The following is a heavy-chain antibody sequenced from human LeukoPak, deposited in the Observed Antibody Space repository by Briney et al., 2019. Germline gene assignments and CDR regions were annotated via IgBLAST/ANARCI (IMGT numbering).Heavy chain of an antibody. Sequence: SETLSLTCAVYGGSFSGYYWSWIRQPPGKGLEWIGEINHSGSTNYNPSLKSRVTISVDTSKNQFSLKLSSVTAADTAVYYCARHTTIFGHFGYWGQGTLVTVSS. CDR1: GGSFSGYY. D-gene: IGHD3-3*01. CDR3: ARHTTIFGHFGY. CDR2: INHSGST. V-gene: IGHV4-34*01. J-gene: IGHJ4*02.